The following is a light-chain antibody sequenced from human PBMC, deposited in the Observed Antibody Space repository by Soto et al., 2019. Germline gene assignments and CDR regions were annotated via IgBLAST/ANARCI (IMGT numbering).Light chain of an antibody. CDR2: EVT. V-gene: IGLV2-14*01. CDR3: GSYTSSFTLV. J-gene: IGLJ3*02. CDR1: SSDVGGYNF. Sequence: QSALTQPASVSGSPGQSVTISCTGTSSDVGGYNFVSWYQQHPDKAPKLMIYEVTNRPSGVSIRFSGSKSVNTASLTISGLQAEDEADYYCGSYTSSFTLVFGGGTKLTVL.